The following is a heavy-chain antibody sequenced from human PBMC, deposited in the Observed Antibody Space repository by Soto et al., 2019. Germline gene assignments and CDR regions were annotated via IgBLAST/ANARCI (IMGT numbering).Heavy chain of an antibody. CDR3: TRGITLIRGVIPPGYYYGMDV. Sequence: QVQLVQSGAEVKKPGSSVKVSCKASGGTFSSYAISWVRQAPGQGLEWMGGFNPIFETANYAQKFQGRVTITADESTNTAYTELSSLRSEDTALYYCTRGITLIRGVIPPGYYYGMDVWGQGTTVAVSS. V-gene: IGHV1-69*01. D-gene: IGHD3-10*01. CDR1: GGTFSSYA. J-gene: IGHJ6*02. CDR2: FNPIFETA.